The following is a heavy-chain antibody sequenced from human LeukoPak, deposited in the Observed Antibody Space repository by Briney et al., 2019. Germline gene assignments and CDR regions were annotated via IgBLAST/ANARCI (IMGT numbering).Heavy chain of an antibody. D-gene: IGHD3-22*01. CDR3: ARGYYDSSGHDGDFDY. V-gene: IGHV7-4-1*02. CDR1: GGTFSSYA. Sequence: GASVKVSCKASGGTFSSYAISWVRQAPGQGLEWKGWINTNTGNPTYAQGFTGRFVFSLDTSVSTAYLQISSLKAEDTAVYYCARGYYDSSGHDGDFDYWGQGTLVTVSS. CDR2: INTNTGNP. J-gene: IGHJ4*02.